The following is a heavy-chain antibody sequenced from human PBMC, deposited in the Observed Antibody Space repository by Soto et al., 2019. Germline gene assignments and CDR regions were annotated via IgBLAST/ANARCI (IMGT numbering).Heavy chain of an antibody. CDR3: AHSRAGVYYYYGMDV. V-gene: IGHV5-10-1*01. Sequence: PGHAVKITGPGSGYSFSPYWIGWVRQMPGKGLEWVGIIDPSDSYTNYSPSFQGHVTISADKSISTAYLQWSSLKASDTATYYCAHSRAGVYYYYGMDVWGQGTTVTVSS. CDR2: IDPSDSYT. J-gene: IGHJ6*02. D-gene: IGHD3-10*01. CDR1: GYSFSPYW.